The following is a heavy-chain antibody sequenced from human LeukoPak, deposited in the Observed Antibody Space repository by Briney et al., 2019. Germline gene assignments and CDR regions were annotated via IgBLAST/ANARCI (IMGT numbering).Heavy chain of an antibody. CDR2: IYHSGGT. CDR1: GGSISSYY. V-gene: IGHV4-59*08. CDR3: AMGGSGYYPGY. J-gene: IGHJ4*02. D-gene: IGHD3-3*01. Sequence: PSETLSLTCTVSGGSISSYYYNWIRQPPGKGLEWIGYIYHSGGTNYNPSLNSRVTISLDTSNNHFSLRLSSVTAADTAGYYCAMGGSGYYPGYWGQGTLVTVSS.